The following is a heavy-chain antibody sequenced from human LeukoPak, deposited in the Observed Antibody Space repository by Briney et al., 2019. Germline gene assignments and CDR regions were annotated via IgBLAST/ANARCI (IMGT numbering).Heavy chain of an antibody. CDR1: GFTFSSYE. V-gene: IGHV3-48*03. J-gene: IGHJ3*02. D-gene: IGHD4-17*01. Sequence: GGSLRLSCAASGFTFSSYEMNWVRQAPGNGLEWVSYISSSGSTIYYADSEKGRFTISRDNAKNSLYLQMNSLRAEDTAVYYCARDGYDYGDYLPTHDAFDIWGQGTMVTVSS. CDR2: ISSSGSTI. CDR3: ARDGYDYGDYLPTHDAFDI.